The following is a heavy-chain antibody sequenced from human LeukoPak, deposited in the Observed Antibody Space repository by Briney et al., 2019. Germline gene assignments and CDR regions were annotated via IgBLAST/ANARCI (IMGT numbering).Heavy chain of an antibody. V-gene: IGHV1-2*02. J-gene: IGHJ6*04. CDR1: GYTFTDNY. CDR3: ARDPDWSYDLAGMDV. Sequence: GDSVKVSCQASGYTFTDNYIHWVRQAPGQRLEWMGWINPNSGGTSYAQNFQGRVSMTRDTSISSAYMELSRLRSDDTAVYYCARDPDWSYDLAGMDVWGKGTTVTVSS. D-gene: IGHD1-7*01. CDR2: INPNSGGT.